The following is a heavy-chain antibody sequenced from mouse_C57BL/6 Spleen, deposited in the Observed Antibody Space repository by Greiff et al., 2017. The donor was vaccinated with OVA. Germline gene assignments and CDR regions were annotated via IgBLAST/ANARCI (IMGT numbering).Heavy chain of an antibody. CDR2: INPNNGGT. Sequence: VHVKQSGPELVKPGASVKIPCKASGYTFTDYNMDWVKQSHGKSLEWIGDINPNNGGTIYNQKFKGKATLTVDKSSSTAYMELRSLTSEDTAVYYCARSGDGYYYWYFDVWGTGTTVTVSS. CDR1: GYTFTDYN. D-gene: IGHD2-3*01. CDR3: ARSGDGYYYWYFDV. J-gene: IGHJ1*03. V-gene: IGHV1-18*01.